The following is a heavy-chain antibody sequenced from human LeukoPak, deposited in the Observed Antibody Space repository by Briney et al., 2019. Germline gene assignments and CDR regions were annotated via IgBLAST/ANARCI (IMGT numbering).Heavy chain of an antibody. D-gene: IGHD5-18*01. CDR3: VRGGGYSYGSFDY. Sequence: GGSLRLSCAASGFTFSSYAMSWVRQAPGKGLEWVSAISGSGGSTYYADSVKGRFTISRDNSKNTLYLQMNSLRAEDTAVYYCVRGGGYSYGSFDYWGQGTLVTVSS. CDR2: ISGSGGST. CDR1: GFTFSSYA. J-gene: IGHJ4*02. V-gene: IGHV3-23*01.